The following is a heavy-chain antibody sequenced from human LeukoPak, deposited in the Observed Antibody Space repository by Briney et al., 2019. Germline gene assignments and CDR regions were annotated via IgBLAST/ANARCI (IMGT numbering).Heavy chain of an antibody. D-gene: IGHD5-18*01. J-gene: IGHJ4*02. CDR2: ISWNSGSI. V-gene: IGHV3-9*01. CDR3: AKDAEHTAMGHFDY. Sequence: PGGSLRLSCAASGFTFDDYAMHWVRQAPGKGLEWVSGISWNSGSIGYADSVKGRFTISRDNAKNSLYLQMNSLRAEDTALYYCAKDAEHTAMGHFDYWGQGTLVTVSS. CDR1: GFTFDDYA.